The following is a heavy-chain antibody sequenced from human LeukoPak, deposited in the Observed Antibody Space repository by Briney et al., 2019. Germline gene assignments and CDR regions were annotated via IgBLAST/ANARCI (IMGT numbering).Heavy chain of an antibody. CDR1: GFTLSSYS. CDR3: ARQYNWNYYYYMDV. Sequence: GGSLRLSCAASGFTLSSYSTNWVRQAPRKGLEWVSSISSSSSYIYYADSVKGRFTISRDNAKKSLYLQMNSLRAEDTAVYYCARQYNWNYYYYMDVWGKGTTVTVSS. V-gene: IGHV3-21*01. D-gene: IGHD1-20*01. CDR2: ISSSSSYI. J-gene: IGHJ6*03.